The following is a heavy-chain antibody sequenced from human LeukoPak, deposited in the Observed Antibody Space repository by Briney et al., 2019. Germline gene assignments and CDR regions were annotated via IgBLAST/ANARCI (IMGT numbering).Heavy chain of an antibody. D-gene: IGHD6-6*01. Sequence: SETLSLTCTVSGGSISSYYWSWIRQPPGKGLEWIGYIYYSGSTNYNPSLRSRVTISVDTSKNQFSLKLSSVTAADTAVYYCARGVYYYYYMDVWGKGTTVTVSS. CDR3: ARGVYYYYYMDV. V-gene: IGHV4-59*01. CDR1: GGSISSYY. J-gene: IGHJ6*03. CDR2: IYYSGST.